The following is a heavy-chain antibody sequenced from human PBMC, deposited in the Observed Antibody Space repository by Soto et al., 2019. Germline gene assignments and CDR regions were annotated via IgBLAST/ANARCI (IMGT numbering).Heavy chain of an antibody. CDR2: INHSGST. Sequence: SETLSLTCAVYGGSFSGHYLTWIRQSPGKGLEWIGEINHSGSTNYNPSLKSRVTISVDTSKNQFSLKLSSVTAADTAIYYCALGINWFDPWGLGTLVTVSS. V-gene: IGHV4-34*01. CDR1: GGSFSGHY. CDR3: ALGINWFDP. J-gene: IGHJ5*02.